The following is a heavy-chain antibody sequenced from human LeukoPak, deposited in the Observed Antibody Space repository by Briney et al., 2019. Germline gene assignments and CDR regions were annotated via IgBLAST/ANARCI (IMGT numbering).Heavy chain of an antibody. D-gene: IGHD3-3*01. J-gene: IGHJ6*03. CDR1: GSTFSSYS. V-gene: IGHV3-21*01. CDR3: ARVGILEWLPYYYYYMDV. CDR2: ISSSSSYI. Sequence: GGSLRLSCAASGSTFSSYSMNWVRQAPGKGLEWVSSISSSSSYIYYADSVKGRFTISRDNAKNSLYLQMNSLRAEDTAVYYCARVGILEWLPYYYYYMDVWGKGTTVTVSS.